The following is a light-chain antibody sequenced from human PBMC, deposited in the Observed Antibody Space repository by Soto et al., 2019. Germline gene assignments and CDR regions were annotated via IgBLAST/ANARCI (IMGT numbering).Light chain of an antibody. V-gene: IGKV3D-11*02. Sequence: EIVLTQSPGTLSLSPGERATLSCRASQSVSSNLAWYQQKPGQAPSLLIYDVSNRATGIPARFSGSGSGTDFTLTICSLEPEDFAIYYCQQRNYWQVTFGQGTRLEIK. CDR2: DVS. J-gene: IGKJ5*01. CDR3: QQRNYWQVT. CDR1: QSVSSN.